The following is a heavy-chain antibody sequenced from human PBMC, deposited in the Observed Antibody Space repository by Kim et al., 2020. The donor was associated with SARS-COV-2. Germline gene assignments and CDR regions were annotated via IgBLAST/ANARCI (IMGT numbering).Heavy chain of an antibody. Sequence: ASVKVSCKASGYTFTSYYMHWVRQAPGQGLEWMGIINPSGGSTSYAQKFQGRVTMTRDTSTSTVYMELSSLRSEDTAVYYCAREGGLVVVTPGYFDYWGQGTLVTVSS. CDR3: AREGGLVVVTPGYFDY. CDR2: INPSGGST. V-gene: IGHV1-46*01. CDR1: GYTFTSYY. J-gene: IGHJ4*02. D-gene: IGHD3-22*01.